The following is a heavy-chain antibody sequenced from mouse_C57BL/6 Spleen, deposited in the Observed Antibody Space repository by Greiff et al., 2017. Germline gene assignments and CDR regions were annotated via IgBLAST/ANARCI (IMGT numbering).Heavy chain of an antibody. CDR3: ASSSYYGSSRRYAMDY. CDR1: GYTFTDYY. Sequence: EVQLQQSGPVLVKPGASVKMSCKASGYTFTDYYMNWVKQSHGKSLEWIGVINPYNGGTSYNQKFKGKATLTVDKSSSIAYMELNSLTSEDSAVYYCASSSYYGSSRRYAMDYWGQGTSVTVSS. CDR2: INPYNGGT. V-gene: IGHV1-19*01. J-gene: IGHJ4*01. D-gene: IGHD1-1*01.